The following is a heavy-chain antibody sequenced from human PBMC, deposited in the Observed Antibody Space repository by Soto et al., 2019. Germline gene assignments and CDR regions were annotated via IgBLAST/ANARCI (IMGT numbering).Heavy chain of an antibody. CDR3: ARHIATLMD. D-gene: IGHD6-6*01. V-gene: IGHV3-74*01. CDR1: GFTFSSYW. J-gene: IGHJ4*02. CDR2: INSDGSSI. Sequence: EVQLVESRGGLAQPGGSLRLSCAASGFTFSSYWMHWVRQAPGKGLVWVSRINSDGSSISYADSVKGRFTISRDNAKNTVYIQIISLRAEDTAVYYCARHIATLMDWGQGSLVTDSS.